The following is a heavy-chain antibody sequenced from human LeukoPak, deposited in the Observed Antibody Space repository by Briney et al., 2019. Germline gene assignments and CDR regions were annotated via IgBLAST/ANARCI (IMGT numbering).Heavy chain of an antibody. Sequence: PGGSLRLSCAVSGFAFDSYAMSWVRQAPGKGLEWVSAISGSGGSTYYADSVKGRFTISRDNSKNTLYLQMNSLRAEDTAVYYCAKVTGYCSSTSCYTSNWFDPWGQGTLVTVSS. CDR3: AKVTGYCSSTSCYTSNWFDP. CDR2: ISGSGGST. J-gene: IGHJ5*02. V-gene: IGHV3-23*01. CDR1: GFAFDSYA. D-gene: IGHD2-2*02.